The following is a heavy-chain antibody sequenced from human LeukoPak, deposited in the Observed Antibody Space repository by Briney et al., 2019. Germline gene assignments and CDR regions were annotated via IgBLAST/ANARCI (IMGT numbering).Heavy chain of an antibody. CDR3: ACSGPYSDGGVMTDY. CDR1: GLIVSSNY. V-gene: IGHV3-66*01. D-gene: IGHD3-3*01. J-gene: IGHJ4*02. CDR2: IYRDGNT. Sequence: GGSLRLSCAASGLIVSSNYMNWVRQAPGKGLEWVSIIYRDGNTNYADSVKGRFAISRDNSKNTLSLQMNSRRAEDTAVYYCACSGPYSDGGVMTDYWGQGTLVTASS.